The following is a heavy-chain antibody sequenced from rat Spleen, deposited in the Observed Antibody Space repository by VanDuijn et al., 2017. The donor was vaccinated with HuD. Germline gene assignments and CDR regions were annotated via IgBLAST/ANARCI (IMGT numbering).Heavy chain of an antibody. CDR1: GFTFSNYD. D-gene: IGHD1-6*01. CDR2: ITNTGGST. Sequence: EVQLVESGGGLVQPGRSLKLSCAASGFTFSNYDMAWVRQAPTKGLEWVASITNTGGSTYYPDSVKGRFTISRDNAKSTLYLKMNSLRSEDTATYYGTRGGLADYWGQGVMVTVSS. V-gene: IGHV5-29*01. CDR3: TRGGLADY. J-gene: IGHJ2*01.